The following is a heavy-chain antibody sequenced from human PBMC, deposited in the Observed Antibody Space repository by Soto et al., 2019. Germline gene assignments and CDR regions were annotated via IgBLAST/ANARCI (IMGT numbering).Heavy chain of an antibody. Sequence: HPGGSLRLSCAASGFTFSSYWMSWVRQAPGKGLEWVALIKQDGSEKYYVDSVRGRFTISRDNAKNTLYLQMNSLRAEDAAVYYCARQKTATIDYWGQGTLVTVSS. V-gene: IGHV3-7*02. CDR1: GFTFSSYW. J-gene: IGHJ4*02. D-gene: IGHD2-15*01. CDR3: ARQKTATIDY. CDR2: IKQDGSEK.